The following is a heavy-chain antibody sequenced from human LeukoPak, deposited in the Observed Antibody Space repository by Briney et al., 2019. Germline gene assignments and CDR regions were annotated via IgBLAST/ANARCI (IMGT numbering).Heavy chain of an antibody. D-gene: IGHD2-8*01. CDR1: GYTFTSYG. Sequence: SVKVSCKTSGYTFTSYGIIWVRQAPGQGLEGMGWISPYNGKPNHAQRFQDRMTVTTDTSTTTAYMELRSLRADDTAVYYCATCPCSSGLCYGECEYFYHWGQGTLVTVSS. CDR2: ISPYNGKP. CDR3: ATCPCSSGLCYGECEYFYH. J-gene: IGHJ1*01. V-gene: IGHV1-18*01.